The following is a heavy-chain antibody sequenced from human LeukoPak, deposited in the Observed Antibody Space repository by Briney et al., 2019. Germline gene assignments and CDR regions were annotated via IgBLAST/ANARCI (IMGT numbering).Heavy chain of an antibody. V-gene: IGHV4-59*12. Sequence: KPSETLSLTCTVSGGSISSYYWSWIRQPPGKGLEWIGYIYYSGSTNYNPSLKSRVTISVDTSKNHFSLELSSVTAADTAVYFCARSGETTIAYLDWGQGTLVTVSS. CDR3: ARSGETTIAYLD. J-gene: IGHJ4*02. CDR2: IYYSGST. CDR1: GGSISSYY. D-gene: IGHD1/OR15-1a*01.